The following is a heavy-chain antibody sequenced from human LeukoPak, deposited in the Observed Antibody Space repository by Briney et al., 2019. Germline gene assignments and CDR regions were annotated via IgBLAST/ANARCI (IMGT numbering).Heavy chain of an antibody. CDR2: IYTSGST. Sequence: SQTLSLTCTVSGGSISSRSSYWSWIRQPADKGLEWIGRIYTSGSTNYNPSLKSRVTISLDTSKNHSSLKLNSVTAADTAVYYCARGDSGYYSDAFDLWGQGTMVTVSS. J-gene: IGHJ3*01. D-gene: IGHD3-22*01. CDR3: ARGDSGYYSDAFDL. CDR1: GGSISSRSSY. V-gene: IGHV4-61*02.